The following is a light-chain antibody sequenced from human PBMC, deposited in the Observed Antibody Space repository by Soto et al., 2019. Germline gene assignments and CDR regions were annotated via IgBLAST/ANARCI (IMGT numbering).Light chain of an antibody. Sequence: DIQMTQSPSTLSGSVGDRVTITCRASQTISSWLAWYQQKPGKAPKLLIYKASTLKSGVPSRFSGSGSGTEFTLSITSLQPEDFATYYCQKSYTTPWTFGQGTKVDIK. V-gene: IGKV1-5*03. CDR3: QKSYTTPWT. CDR1: QTISSW. CDR2: KAS. J-gene: IGKJ1*01.